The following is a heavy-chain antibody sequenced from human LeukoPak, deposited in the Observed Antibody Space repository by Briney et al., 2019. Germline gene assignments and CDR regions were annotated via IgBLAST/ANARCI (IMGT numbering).Heavy chain of an antibody. Sequence: SETLSLTCAVYGGSFSGYYWSWVRQPPGKGLEWIGEINHSGSTNYNPSLKSRVTISVDTSKNQFSLKLSSVTAADTAVYYCASGGRFGPRGWFDPWGQGTLVTVSS. CDR2: INHSGST. V-gene: IGHV4-34*01. CDR1: GGSFSGYY. D-gene: IGHD3-10*01. J-gene: IGHJ5*02. CDR3: ASGGRFGPRGWFDP.